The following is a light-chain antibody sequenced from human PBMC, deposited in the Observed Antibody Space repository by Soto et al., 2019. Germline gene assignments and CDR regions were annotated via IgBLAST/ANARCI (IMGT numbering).Light chain of an antibody. V-gene: IGLV3-21*02. CDR1: NIGSKS. CDR2: DDN. CDR3: QVWDSSSNHVV. J-gene: IGLJ2*01. Sequence: SYELSQPPSVSVAPGQTARITCGGNNIGSKSVHWYQQKPGQAPVLVIYDDNDWPSGVPERFSGSNSGNTATLTISRVEAGDVADYYCQVWDSSSNHVVFGGGTKVTVL.